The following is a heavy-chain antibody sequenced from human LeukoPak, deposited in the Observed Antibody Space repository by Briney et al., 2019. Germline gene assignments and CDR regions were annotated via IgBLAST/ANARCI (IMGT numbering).Heavy chain of an antibody. CDR1: GGSISSYY. CDR3: ARDNPSAHRDPGRTFDI. J-gene: IGHJ3*02. CDR2: IYTSGST. V-gene: IGHV4-4*07. Sequence: SETLSLTCTVSGGSISSYYWSWIRQPAGKGLEWIGRIYTSGSTTNNPSLKSRVTMSVYTSENQFSLKLSSVTAADTAVYYCARDNPSAHRDPGRTFDIWGQGTMVTVSS. D-gene: IGHD1-14*01.